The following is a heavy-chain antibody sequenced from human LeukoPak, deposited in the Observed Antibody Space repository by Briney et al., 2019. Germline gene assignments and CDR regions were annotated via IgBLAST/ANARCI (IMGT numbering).Heavy chain of an antibody. D-gene: IGHD3-22*01. J-gene: IGHJ4*02. V-gene: IGHV3-33*06. CDR1: GFTFSSYG. CDR2: IWYDGSNK. Sequence: GRSLRLSCAASGFTFSSYGMHWVRQAPGKGLEWVAVIWYDGSNKYYADSVKGRFTISRDNSKNTLYLQMNSLRAEDTAVYCCAKGGRASDSSAPGGYFDYWGQGTLVTVSS. CDR3: AKGGRASDSSAPGGYFDY.